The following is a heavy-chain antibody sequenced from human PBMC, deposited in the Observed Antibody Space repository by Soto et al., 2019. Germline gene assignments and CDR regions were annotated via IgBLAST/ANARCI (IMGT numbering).Heavy chain of an antibody. CDR1: GGSISSGGYY. CDR3: ARADAPAAVPPPAYFQH. CDR2: IYYSGST. Sequence: QGQLQESGPGLVKPSQTLSLTCTVSGGSISSGGYYWSWIRQHPGKGLEWIGYIYYSGSTYYNPSLKSRVTISVDTSKNQFSLKLSSVTAADTAVYYCARADAPAAVPPPAYFQHWGQGTLVTVSS. V-gene: IGHV4-31*03. J-gene: IGHJ1*01. D-gene: IGHD6-19*01.